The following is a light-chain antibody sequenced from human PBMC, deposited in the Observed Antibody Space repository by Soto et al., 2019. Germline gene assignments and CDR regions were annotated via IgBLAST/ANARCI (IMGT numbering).Light chain of an antibody. CDR2: GAS. V-gene: IGKV3-20*01. J-gene: IGKJ4*01. CDR1: QSVNNNY. CDR3: QQYGSLVT. Sequence: EIVLTQSPGTLSLSPGERATLSCRASQSVNNNYLAWYQQKPGQAPRLLIYGASSRATGIPDRFSGSGSGTHFTLTISRLEPEDFAVYYCQQYGSLVTFGGGTKVEIK.